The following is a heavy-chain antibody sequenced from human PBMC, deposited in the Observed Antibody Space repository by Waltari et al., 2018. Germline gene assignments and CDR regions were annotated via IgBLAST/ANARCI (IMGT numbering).Heavy chain of an antibody. J-gene: IGHJ6*03. Sequence: QVQLVQSGAEVKTPGSSVRVSCKVSGGTFSTFATNWVRQAPGQGLEWMGGIIPNLNTANYAQKFQGRVTMTADKSTSTAYMDLSSLRFEDTAVYYCARDPGYSDYRTRADEYYHYYMDVWGKGTTITVSS. CDR3: ARDPGYSDYRTRADEYYHYYMDV. CDR2: IIPNLNTA. CDR1: GGTFSTFA. D-gene: IGHD4-17*01. V-gene: IGHV1-69*10.